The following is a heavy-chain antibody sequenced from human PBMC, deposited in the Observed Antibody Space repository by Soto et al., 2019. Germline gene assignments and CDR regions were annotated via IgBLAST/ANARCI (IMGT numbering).Heavy chain of an antibody. D-gene: IGHD3-10*01. J-gene: IGHJ5*01. V-gene: IGHV4-59*01. CDR1: GDSIRGFF. CDR3: ASTVVLWFGESHVFDS. Sequence: SETLSLTCTVSGDSIRGFFLSWIRQPPGKGLEWIGYVDYTGSTNYNPSFKSRVTISGDASKNQFSLKLSSVTAADAAVYYCASTVVLWFGESHVFDSWGQGTLVTVCS. CDR2: VDYTGST.